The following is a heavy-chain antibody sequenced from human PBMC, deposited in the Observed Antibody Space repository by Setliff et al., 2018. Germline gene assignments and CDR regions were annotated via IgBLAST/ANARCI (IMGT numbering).Heavy chain of an antibody. Sequence: LRLSCAASGFTFSSYTMNWVRQAPGQGLEWVSSIDSSSTWIYYADSVKGRFTISRDNAKNSLYLQMNSLRAEDTATYYCAGGGGWGSFDYWGQGTLVTVSS. CDR1: GFTFSSYT. J-gene: IGHJ4*02. V-gene: IGHV3-21*01. CDR3: AGGGGWGSFDY. D-gene: IGHD3-16*01. CDR2: IDSSSTWI.